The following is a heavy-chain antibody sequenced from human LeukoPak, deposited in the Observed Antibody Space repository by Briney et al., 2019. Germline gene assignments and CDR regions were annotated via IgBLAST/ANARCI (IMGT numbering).Heavy chain of an antibody. CDR1: EFVFSSHA. CDR3: ARVFWETVNTGYYSDF. V-gene: IGHV3-21*01. D-gene: IGHD3-22*01. CDR2: ITSSSSHI. Sequence: GGSLRLSCVASEFVFSSHAMIWVRQAPGKGLEWISSITSSSSHIFYADSVRGRFTTSRDNANNALHLQMNSLRAEDTAVYYCARVFWETVNTGYYSDFWGQGTLVTVSS. J-gene: IGHJ4*02.